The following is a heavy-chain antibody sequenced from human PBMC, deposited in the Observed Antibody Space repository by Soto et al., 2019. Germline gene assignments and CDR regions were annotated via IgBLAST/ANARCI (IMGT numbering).Heavy chain of an antibody. J-gene: IGHJ6*03. CDR1: GFTFSSYW. CDR2: IKQDGSEK. CDR3: AREDGMIYYYYYMDV. V-gene: IGHV3-7*01. Sequence: GGSLRLSCAASGFTFSSYWMSWVRQAPGKGLEWVANIKQDGSEKYYVDSVKGRFTISRDNAKNSLYLQMNSLRAEDTAVYYCAREDGMIYYYYYMDVWGKGTTVT. D-gene: IGHD3-16*01.